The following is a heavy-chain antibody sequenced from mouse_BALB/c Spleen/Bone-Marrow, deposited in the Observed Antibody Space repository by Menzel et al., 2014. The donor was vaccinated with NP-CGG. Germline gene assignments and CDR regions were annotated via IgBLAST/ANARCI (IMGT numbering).Heavy chain of an antibody. CDR3: SRLHSGNYAKDY. Sequence: VQLQQSGGDLVKPGGSLTLSCADSGFPFSSYGFFWVRQAPDKRLAWVATISNGGTFTYFPSSVKGRFTISRANAKHTLYLILSMLKAEHTAMYYSSRLHSGNYAKDYWGQGTSVTVSS. V-gene: IGHV5-6*01. CDR2: ISNGGTFT. CDR1: GFPFSSYG. J-gene: IGHJ4*01.